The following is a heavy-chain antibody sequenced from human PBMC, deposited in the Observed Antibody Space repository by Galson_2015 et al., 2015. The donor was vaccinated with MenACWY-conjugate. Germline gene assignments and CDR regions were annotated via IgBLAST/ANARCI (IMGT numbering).Heavy chain of an antibody. D-gene: IGHD3-9*01. CDR2: IDWDDDK. Sequence: PALVKPTQTLTLPCTFSGFSLSTSGMRVSWIRQPPGKALEWLARIDWDDDKFYSTSLKTRLTISKDTSKNQVVLTMTNMDPVDTATYYCARSSSYDILTGYTNFDYWGQGTLVTVSS. V-gene: IGHV2-70*04. CDR1: GFSLSTSGMR. J-gene: IGHJ4*02. CDR3: ARSSSYDILTGYTNFDY.